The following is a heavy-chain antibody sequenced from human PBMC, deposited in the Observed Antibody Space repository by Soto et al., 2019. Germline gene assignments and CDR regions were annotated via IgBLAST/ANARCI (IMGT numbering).Heavy chain of an antibody. V-gene: IGHV1-69*08. J-gene: IGHJ4*02. CDR1: GGTFSTYT. D-gene: IGHD2-15*01. CDR3: ARDGLYCSGGSCYFFDY. Sequence: QVQLVQSGAEVKEPGSSVKVSCKASGGTFSTYTLSWVRQAPGQGLEWMGRIIPILDVANYPQKFQGRVTITADKSTTTAYMELRSLRSEDTAVYYCARDGLYCSGGSCYFFDYWGQGTLVTVSS. CDR2: IIPILDVA.